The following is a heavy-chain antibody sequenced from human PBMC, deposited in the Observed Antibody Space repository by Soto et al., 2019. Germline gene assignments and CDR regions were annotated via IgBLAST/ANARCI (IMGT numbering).Heavy chain of an antibody. Sequence: SETLSLTCAVYGGSFSGYYWSWIRQPPGKGLEWIGEINHSGSTNYNPSLKSRVTISVDTSKNQFSLKLSSVTAADTAVYYCARGEVDTAIWSFGDSSSYPYYYGMDVWGQGTTVTVSS. V-gene: IGHV4-34*01. CDR1: GGSFSGYY. CDR3: ARGEVDTAIWSFGDSSSYPYYYGMDV. CDR2: INHSGST. D-gene: IGHD5-18*01. J-gene: IGHJ6*02.